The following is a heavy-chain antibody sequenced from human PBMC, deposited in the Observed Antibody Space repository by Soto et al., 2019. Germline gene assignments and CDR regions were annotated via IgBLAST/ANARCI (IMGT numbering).Heavy chain of an antibody. CDR3: ARGNVFGDYLGY. J-gene: IGHJ4*02. Sequence: EVQLVESGGGLVQPGGSLRLSCAASGFTFSTYWMHWVRQAPGKGLVWVSRINDDGSSTSYADSVKGRFTISRDNAKNTLSLQMNSLRAEDTAVYYCARGNVFGDYLGYWGQGTLVTVSS. V-gene: IGHV3-74*01. CDR1: GFTFSTYW. D-gene: IGHD3-10*01. CDR2: INDDGSST.